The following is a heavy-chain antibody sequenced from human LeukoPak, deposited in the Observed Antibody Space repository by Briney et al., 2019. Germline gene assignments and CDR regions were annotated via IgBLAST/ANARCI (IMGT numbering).Heavy chain of an antibody. V-gene: IGHV3-30*03. CDR3: ARSPPRLAVGRAFDI. J-gene: IGHJ3*02. Sequence: PGGSLRLSCEVSGFSFSTYSMNWVRQAPGKGLEWVAVISYDGSNKYYADSVKGRFTISRDNSKNTLYLQMNSLRAEDTAVYYCARSPPRLAVGRAFDIWGQGTMVTVSS. CDR2: ISYDGSNK. D-gene: IGHD6-19*01. CDR1: GFSFSTYS.